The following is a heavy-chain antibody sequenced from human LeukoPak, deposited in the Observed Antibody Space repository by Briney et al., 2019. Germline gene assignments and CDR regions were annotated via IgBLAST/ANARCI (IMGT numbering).Heavy chain of an antibody. CDR1: GFTFSSYA. D-gene: IGHD6-19*01. CDR2: ISYDGSNK. CDR3: ARVGYSSGWYGSYAY. V-gene: IGHV3-30*04. Sequence: PGGSLRLSCAASGFTFSSYAMHWVRQAPGKGLEWVAVISYDGSNKYYADSVKGRFTISRENSKNTLYLQMNSLRAEDTAVYYCARVGYSSGWYGSYAYWGQGTLVTVSS. J-gene: IGHJ4*02.